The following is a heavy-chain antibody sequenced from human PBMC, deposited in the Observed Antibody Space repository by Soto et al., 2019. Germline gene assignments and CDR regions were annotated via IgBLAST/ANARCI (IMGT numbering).Heavy chain of an antibody. D-gene: IGHD3-3*01. CDR1: GGSISSYY. Sequence: PSETLSLTCTVSGGSISSYYWSWIRQPPGKGLEWIGYIYYSGSTNYNPSLKSRVTISVDTSKNQFSLKLSSVTAADTAVYYCARSDFWSGYNYYYYGMDVWGQGTTVTVSS. CDR3: ARSDFWSGYNYYYYGMDV. J-gene: IGHJ6*02. CDR2: IYYSGST. V-gene: IGHV4-59*01.